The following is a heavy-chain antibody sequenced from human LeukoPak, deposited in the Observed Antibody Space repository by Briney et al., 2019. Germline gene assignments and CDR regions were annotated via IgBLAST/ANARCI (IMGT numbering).Heavy chain of an antibody. D-gene: IGHD5-12*01. Sequence: PGGSLRLSCAASGFTFSTYWMHWVRQDPRKGLVWVSRINSDGGIATYADSVKGRFTISRDNAKNTLYLQMNSLRAEDTAVYYCARDRGYSGYDHWGQGTLVTVSS. CDR2: INSDGGIA. CDR3: ARDRGYSGYDH. J-gene: IGHJ5*02. CDR1: GFTFSTYW. V-gene: IGHV3-74*01.